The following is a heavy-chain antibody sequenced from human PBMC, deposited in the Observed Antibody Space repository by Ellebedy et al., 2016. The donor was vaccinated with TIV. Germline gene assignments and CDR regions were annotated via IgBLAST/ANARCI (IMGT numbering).Heavy chain of an antibody. V-gene: IGHV5-51*01. CDR1: GYSFTSHR. J-gene: IGHJ4*01. CDR2: IYSGDSEA. Sequence: GESLKISCKNSGYSFTSHRVAWVRQTPGKGLGWVGIIYSGDSEARYSPSFEGKVTISVDKSIDTAYLEWSSLKASDTAVYYCARAYSNAWYEDYWGQGTLVTVSS. CDR3: ARAYSNAWYEDY. D-gene: IGHD3-16*01.